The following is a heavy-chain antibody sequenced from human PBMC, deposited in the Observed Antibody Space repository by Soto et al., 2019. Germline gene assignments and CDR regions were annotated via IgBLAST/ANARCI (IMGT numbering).Heavy chain of an antibody. J-gene: IGHJ6*02. V-gene: IGHV3-30*18. D-gene: IGHD3-3*01. CDR1: GFTFSSYG. CDR2: ISYDGSNK. CDR3: AKEVWRGPMDV. Sequence: QVQLVESGGGVVQPGRSLRLSCAASGFTFSSYGMHWDRQAPGKGLEWVAVISYDGSNKNYADSVKGRFTISRDNCKNTQYLQMNSLRAEDTAVYYCAKEVWRGPMDVWGQGTTVTVSS.